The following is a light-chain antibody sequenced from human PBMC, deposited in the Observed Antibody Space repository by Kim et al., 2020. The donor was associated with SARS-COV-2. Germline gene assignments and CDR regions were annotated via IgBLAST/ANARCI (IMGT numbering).Light chain of an antibody. CDR3: QQYNNWPPLT. V-gene: IGKV3-15*01. Sequence: SPGEETTLPCGASEGVDSHLAWYQQKPGQAPRLLIYGASTRATGIPARFSGSGSGTEFTLTISSLQSEDFAVYYCQQYNNWPPLTFGGGTKVDIK. CDR1: EGVDSH. CDR2: GAS. J-gene: IGKJ4*01.